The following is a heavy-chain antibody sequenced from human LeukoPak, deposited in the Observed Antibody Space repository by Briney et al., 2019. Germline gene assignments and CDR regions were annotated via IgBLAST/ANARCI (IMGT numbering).Heavy chain of an antibody. D-gene: IGHD4-17*01. J-gene: IGHJ6*02. CDR1: GYTFTDYY. V-gene: IGHV1-18*04. Sequence: GASVKVSCKASGYTFTDYYMHWVRQAPGQGLEWMGWISAYNGNTNYAQKLQGRVTMTTDTSTSTAYMELRSLRSDDTAVYYCSGATGASYGMDVWGQGTTVTVSS. CDR3: SGATGASYGMDV. CDR2: ISAYNGNT.